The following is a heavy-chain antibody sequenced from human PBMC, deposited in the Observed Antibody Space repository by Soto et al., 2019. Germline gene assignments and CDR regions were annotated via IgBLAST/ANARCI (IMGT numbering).Heavy chain of an antibody. J-gene: IGHJ6*02. CDR3: ARDLVVGTVTYPYYYYGMDV. Sequence: PGGSLRLSCGVSGFTSSGYWMTWVRQAPGKGLEWVANINQDGSEKYYVDSVKGRFTISRDNAKNSLYLQMNSLRAEDTAVYYCARDLVVGTVTYPYYYYGMDVWGQGTTVTVSS. V-gene: IGHV3-7*01. CDR2: INQDGSEK. CDR1: GFTSSGYW. D-gene: IGHD4-17*01.